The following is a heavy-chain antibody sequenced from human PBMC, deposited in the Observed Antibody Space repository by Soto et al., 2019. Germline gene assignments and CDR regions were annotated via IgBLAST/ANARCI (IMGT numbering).Heavy chain of an antibody. Sequence: EVHLVESGGGLVQPGGSLRLSCAASGFTFSDYWMTWVRQTPGKGLEGVANMNPDGSEQYYLDSVKGRFIISRDNAKNSLYLQMNSLRGEDTAVYYCTRDLNHDCGPWGQGTQVIVSS. CDR2: MNPDGSEQ. J-gene: IGHJ5*02. CDR1: GFTFSDYW. D-gene: IGHD2-21*01. CDR3: TRDLNHDCGP. V-gene: IGHV3-7*04.